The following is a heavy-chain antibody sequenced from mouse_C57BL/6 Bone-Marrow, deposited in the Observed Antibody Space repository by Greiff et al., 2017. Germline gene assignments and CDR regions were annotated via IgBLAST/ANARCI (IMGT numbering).Heavy chain of an antibody. Sequence: SGPELVKPGASVKLSCKASGYTFTSYDINWVKQRPGQGLEWIGWIYHRDGSTKYNEKFKGKATLTVDTSSSTAYVELHSLTAEDSAVYCCARDYGSSYWYFDVWGTGTTVTVSS. J-gene: IGHJ1*03. V-gene: IGHV1-85*01. D-gene: IGHD1-1*01. CDR2: IYHRDGST. CDR1: GYTFTSYD. CDR3: ARDYGSSYWYFDV.